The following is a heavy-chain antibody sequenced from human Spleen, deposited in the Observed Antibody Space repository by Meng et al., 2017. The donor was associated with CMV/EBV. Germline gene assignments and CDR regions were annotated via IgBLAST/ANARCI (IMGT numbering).Heavy chain of an antibody. Sequence: ASVKVSCKASGYTFSNYDINWVRQAPGQGLEWMGWMNPESGNTAYAQKFQGRVTITMKISMTTAFMELSNLRSDDTAVYFCARGLGFTTSYYYGLDVWGQGTTVTVSS. D-gene: IGHD3-3*01. CDR3: ARGLGFTTSYYYGLDV. J-gene: IGHJ6*02. V-gene: IGHV1-8*03. CDR1: GYTFSNYD. CDR2: MNPESGNT.